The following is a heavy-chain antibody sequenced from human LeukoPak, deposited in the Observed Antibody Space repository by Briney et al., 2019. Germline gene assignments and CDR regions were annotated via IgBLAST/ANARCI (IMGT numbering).Heavy chain of an antibody. D-gene: IGHD2-8*01. CDR1: GFTFSSYT. CDR2: ININGGRT. Sequence: GGSLRLSCSVSGFTFSSYTMHWVRQAPGKGLEYVSSININGGRTYYADSVRGRFTISRDNSKNTLYLQMSSLRAEDTAVYYCVKDKWIDHWGQGTLVTVSS. V-gene: IGHV3-64D*09. CDR3: VKDKWIDH. J-gene: IGHJ4*02.